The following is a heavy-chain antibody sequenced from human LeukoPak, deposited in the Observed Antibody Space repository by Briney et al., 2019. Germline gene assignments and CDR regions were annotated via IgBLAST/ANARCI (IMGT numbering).Heavy chain of an antibody. J-gene: IGHJ4*02. CDR2: MNPNSGDT. Sequence: ASVKVSCKASGYTFTTYDINWVRQATGQGLEWMGYMNPNSGDTGYAQKFQGRVTMTRNTSISTAYMELSSLRSEDTAVYYCASVNPYSSGWYDLDYWGQGTLVTVSS. CDR3: ASVNPYSSGWYDLDY. V-gene: IGHV1-8*01. D-gene: IGHD6-19*01. CDR1: GYTFTTYD.